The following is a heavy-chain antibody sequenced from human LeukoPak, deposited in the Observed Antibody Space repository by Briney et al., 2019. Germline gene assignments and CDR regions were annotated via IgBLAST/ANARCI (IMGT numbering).Heavy chain of an antibody. Sequence: SETLSLTCTVSGDSISSYYWSWIRQPPGKGLEWIGYISYSGSTNYNPSLKSRVTISVDRSKTQFSLKLSSVTAADTAVYYCARGSSSGSYYLDYWGQGTLVTVSS. D-gene: IGHD3-22*01. CDR3: ARGSSSGSYYLDY. CDR1: GDSISSYY. J-gene: IGHJ4*02. V-gene: IGHV4-59*01. CDR2: ISYSGST.